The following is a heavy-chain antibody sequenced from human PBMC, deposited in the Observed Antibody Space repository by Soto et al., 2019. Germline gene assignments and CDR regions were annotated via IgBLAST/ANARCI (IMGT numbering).Heavy chain of an antibody. CDR3: ARGSYASNVFIMDV. CDR2: INPTGGDT. J-gene: IGHJ6*02. CDR1: GYTFTTYF. D-gene: IGHD2-2*01. Sequence: QVQLVQSGAEVKKPGASVQVSCKASGYTFTTYFMHWVRQAPGQGFEWMGRINPTGGDTVYAQKFQGRVTVTRDTSTSTVNSELDSLTSKDTAVYYCARGSYASNVFIMDVWGQGTAVTVAS. V-gene: IGHV1-46*01.